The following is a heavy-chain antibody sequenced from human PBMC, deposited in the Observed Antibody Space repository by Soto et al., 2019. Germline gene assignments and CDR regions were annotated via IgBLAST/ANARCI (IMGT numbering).Heavy chain of an antibody. D-gene: IGHD4-17*01. CDR3: ARAPNDYGDYYFDY. CDR1: GYTFTSYA. Sequence: ASVKVSCKASGYTFTSYAMHWVRQAPGQRLEWMGWINAGNGNTKYSQKFQGRVTITRDTSASTAYMELSSLRSEDTAVYYCARAPNDYGDYYFDYWGQGTLVTAPQ. CDR2: INAGNGNT. V-gene: IGHV1-3*01. J-gene: IGHJ4*02.